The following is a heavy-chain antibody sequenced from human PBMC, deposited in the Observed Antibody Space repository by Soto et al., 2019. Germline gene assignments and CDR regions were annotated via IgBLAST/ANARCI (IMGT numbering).Heavy chain of an antibody. D-gene: IGHD6-13*01. CDR2: IYSDGRT. V-gene: IGHV3-53*02. CDR3: ARCSGWYAQCYFDC. Sequence: DVQLVETGGGLIQPGGSLRLSCAASGFIVSSSYMSWVRQAPGKGLEWVSVIYSDGRTYYADSVKSRFTIYRDNSKNTLYLQMNSLSAEDTAVYYCARCSGWYAQCYFDCWGQGTRVTVSS. J-gene: IGHJ4*02. CDR1: GFIVSSSY.